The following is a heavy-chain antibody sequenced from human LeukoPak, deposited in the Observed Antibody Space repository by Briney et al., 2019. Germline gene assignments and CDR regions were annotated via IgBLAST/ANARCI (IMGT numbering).Heavy chain of an antibody. CDR3: ARVPIYSYGHSIDY. CDR1: GASISGNY. J-gene: IGHJ4*02. V-gene: IGHV4-59*01. Sequence: SETLSPSCTVSGASISGNYWSWIRQHPGKGLDWIGYIYFGGSSNYNPSLKSRVTISVDTSRNQLSLRLTSVTAADTAVYYCARVPIYSYGHSIDYWGQGTLVTVSS. D-gene: IGHD5-18*01. CDR2: IYFGGSS.